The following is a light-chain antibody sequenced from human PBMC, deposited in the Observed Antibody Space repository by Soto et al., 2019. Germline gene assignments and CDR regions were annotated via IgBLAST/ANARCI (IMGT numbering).Light chain of an antibody. J-gene: IGKJ1*01. Sequence: DIQMTQSPSTLSASVGDRVTITCRASQAISNWLAWYQQKPGKAPKLLIYDASSLESVVPSRFSGSGSGTKFTLTINSLQPDDSATYYCQNYNSYPATFGQGTKVEIK. CDR3: QNYNSYPAT. CDR2: DAS. V-gene: IGKV1-5*01. CDR1: QAISNW.